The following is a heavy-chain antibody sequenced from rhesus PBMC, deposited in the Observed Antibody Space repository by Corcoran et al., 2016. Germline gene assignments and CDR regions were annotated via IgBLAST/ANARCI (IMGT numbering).Heavy chain of an antibody. D-gene: IGHD5-24*01. CDR3: ARPTTLGTTY. Sequence: QVQLQESGPGLVKPSETLSLTCAVSGYSISSGYYWGWIRQPPGKGLEYVGYISGGSGITYYHPSLTSRVTISKDTSNNQFSLKLTSVTAADTAVYYCARPTTLGTTYWGQGVLVTVSS. V-gene: IGHV4-99*01. CDR1: GYSISSGYY. J-gene: IGHJ4*01. CDR2: ISGGSGIT.